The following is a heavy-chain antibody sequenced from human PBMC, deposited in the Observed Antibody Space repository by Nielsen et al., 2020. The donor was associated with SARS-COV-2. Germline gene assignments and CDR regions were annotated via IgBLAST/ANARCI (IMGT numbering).Heavy chain of an antibody. CDR2: IYYSGST. Sequence: SETLSLTCTVSGGSISSGSYYWGWIRQPPGKGLEWIGSIYYSGSTYYNPSLKSRVTISVDTSKNQFSLKLSSVTAADTAVYYCACWYYDFWSGSDYYYGMDVWGQGTTVTVSS. V-gene: IGHV4-39*01. CDR1: GGSISSGSYY. D-gene: IGHD3-3*01. J-gene: IGHJ6*02. CDR3: ACWYYDFWSGSDYYYGMDV.